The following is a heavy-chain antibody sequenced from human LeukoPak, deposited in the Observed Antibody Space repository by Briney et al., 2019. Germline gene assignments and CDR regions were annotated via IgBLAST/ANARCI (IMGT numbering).Heavy chain of an antibody. CDR3: AKRAVAGPFDY. J-gene: IGHJ4*02. CDR1: GFTFSNAW. D-gene: IGHD6-19*01. Sequence: GGSLRLSCTASGFTFSNAWMSWVRQAPGKGLEWVSSIGTSGDSTYYADSVKGRFTVSRDNSKNTLYLQMSSLRAEDTALYYCAKRAVAGPFDYWGQGTLVTVSS. V-gene: IGHV3-23*01. CDR2: IGTSGDST.